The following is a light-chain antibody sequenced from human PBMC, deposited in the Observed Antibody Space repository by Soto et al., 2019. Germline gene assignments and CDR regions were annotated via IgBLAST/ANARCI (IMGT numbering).Light chain of an antibody. CDR3: ATWDDGLSAYV. V-gene: IGLV1-44*01. J-gene: IGLJ1*01. CDR1: SSNIGGNT. Sequence: VLTQPPSASGTPGQRVTFSCSGSSSNIGGNTVSWFQHLPRTAPKLLIFSNSQRPSGVPDRFSGAKSGTSASLAISGLQSEDEANYYCATWDDGLSAYVFGTGTKV. CDR2: SNS.